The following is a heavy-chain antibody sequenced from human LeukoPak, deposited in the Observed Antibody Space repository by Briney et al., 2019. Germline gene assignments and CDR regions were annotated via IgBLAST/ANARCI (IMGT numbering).Heavy chain of an antibody. CDR3: ARDINPGGPYSSGWYGPFDY. J-gene: IGHJ4*02. D-gene: IGHD6-19*01. CDR2: ISGSGGST. CDR1: GFTFSSYA. Sequence: GGSLRLSCAASGFTFSSYAMSWVRQAPGKGLEWVSAISGSGGSTYYADSVKGRFTISRNNSKNTLYLQMNSLRAEDTAVYYCARDINPGGPYSSGWYGPFDYWGQGTLVTVSS. V-gene: IGHV3-23*01.